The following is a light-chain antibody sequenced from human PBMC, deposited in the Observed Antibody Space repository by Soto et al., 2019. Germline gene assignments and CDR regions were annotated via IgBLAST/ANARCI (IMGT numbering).Light chain of an antibody. CDR2: GAS. V-gene: IGKV3-20*01. J-gene: IGKJ1*01. CDR1: QSVSSTS. CDR3: QQYGDSPDRDRWT. Sequence: EIVLTQSPGTLSLSPGERASLSCRASQSVSSTSLAWYQQKPGQPPRLLIYGASSRATCITDRFSGSVSGTDFTLTISRLEPEDFAVYFCQQYGDSPDRDRWTCGQGTKVEIK.